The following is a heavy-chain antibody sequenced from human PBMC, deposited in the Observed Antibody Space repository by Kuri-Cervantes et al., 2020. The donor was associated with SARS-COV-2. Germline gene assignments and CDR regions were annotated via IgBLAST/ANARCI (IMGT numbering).Heavy chain of an antibody. D-gene: IGHD1-1*01. V-gene: IGHV4-59*01. CDR2: IYYSGST. J-gene: IGHJ3*02. CDR1: GGSISNYY. CDR3: ATSRTPDAFDI. Sequence: SETLSLTCTVSGGSISNYYCNWIRQPPGKGLEWIGYIYYSGSTNYNPSLKSRVTISVDTSKNQFSLKLSSVTAADTAVYYCATSRTPDAFDIWGQGTMVTVSS.